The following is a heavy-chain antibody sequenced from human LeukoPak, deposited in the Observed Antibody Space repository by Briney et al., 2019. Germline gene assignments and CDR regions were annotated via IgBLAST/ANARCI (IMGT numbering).Heavy chain of an antibody. J-gene: IGHJ6*03. D-gene: IGHD5-12*01. CDR2: INPSGGST. CDR1: GYTFTSYY. CDR3: ARDQATISPLGARSDIYYYYMDA. Sequence: ASVKVSCKASGYTFTSYYMHWVRLAPGKGLEWMGIINPSGGSTNYAQKFKGRVTITRDMSTSTVYMELRSLRSEDTAVYYCARDQATISPLGARSDIYYYYMDAWGKGTTVTVSS. V-gene: IGHV1-46*01.